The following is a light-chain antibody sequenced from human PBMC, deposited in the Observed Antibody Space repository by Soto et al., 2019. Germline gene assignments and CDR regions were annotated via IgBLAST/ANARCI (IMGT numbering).Light chain of an antibody. CDR2: GAS. Sequence: EIVLTQSPGTLFLSPGERATLSCRASQSVSSSYLAWYQQKPGQAPRLLIYGASSRATGIPDRFSGSWSGTDFTLTISRLEPEDFAVYYCQQYGSSPQTFGQGTKVDIK. J-gene: IGKJ1*01. CDR3: QQYGSSPQT. CDR1: QSVSSSY. V-gene: IGKV3-20*01.